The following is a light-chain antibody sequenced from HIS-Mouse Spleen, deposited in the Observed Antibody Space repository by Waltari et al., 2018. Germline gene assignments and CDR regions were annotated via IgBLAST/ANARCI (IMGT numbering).Light chain of an antibody. V-gene: IGLV2-14*01. CDR2: EVS. Sequence: QSALTQPASVSGSPGQSITISCTGTSSDVRGYNYVSWYQQHPGKAPKLMIYEVSNRPSGVSNLFSGSKSGNTASLTISGLQAEDEADYYCSSYTSSSTYVFGTGTKVTVL. CDR3: SSYTSSSTYV. CDR1: SSDVRGYNY. J-gene: IGLJ1*01.